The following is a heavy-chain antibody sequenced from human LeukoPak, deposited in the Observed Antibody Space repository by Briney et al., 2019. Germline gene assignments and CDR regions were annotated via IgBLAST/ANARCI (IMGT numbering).Heavy chain of an antibody. D-gene: IGHD5-12*01. V-gene: IGHV1-69*05. CDR2: IILIFGTA. Sequence: SVKVSCKASGGTFSSYAISWVRQAPGQGLEWMGGIILIFGTANYAQKFQGRVTITTDESTSTAYMELSSLRSEDTAVYYCARSRGYSGYDPRPIFDYWGQGTLVTVSS. CDR3: ARSRGYSGYDPRPIFDY. J-gene: IGHJ4*02. CDR1: GGTFSSYA.